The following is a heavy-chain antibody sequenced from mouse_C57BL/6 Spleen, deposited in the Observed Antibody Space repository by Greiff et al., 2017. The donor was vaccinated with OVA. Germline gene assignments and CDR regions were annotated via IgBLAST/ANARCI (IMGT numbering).Heavy chain of an antibody. CDR3: ARGGSSGSYYFDD. CDR1: GYTFTSYG. CDR2: ISPRSGNI. J-gene: IGHJ2*01. Sequence: QVQLQQSGAELARPGASVKLSCTASGYTFTSYGISWVKQRPGQGLEWIGEISPRSGNIYYNEKFKGKATLTADKSSSTAYMELRSLTSEDSAVYFCARGGSSGSYYFDDRGNGTTLTVAS. D-gene: IGHD3-2*02. V-gene: IGHV1-81*01.